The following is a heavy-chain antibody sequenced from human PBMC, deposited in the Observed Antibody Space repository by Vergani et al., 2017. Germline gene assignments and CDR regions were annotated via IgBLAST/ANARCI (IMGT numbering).Heavy chain of an antibody. J-gene: IGHJ6*02. CDR3: ARGKDCGGSSCNGSPYYGLDL. CDR1: GFSFGNYA. D-gene: IGHD2-15*01. CDR2: ISYDGTEK. V-gene: IGHV3-30-3*01. Sequence: VQLLESGGGVVQPGRSLRLSCAASGFSFGNYAMHWVRQAPGKGLEWVGVISYDGTEKKYADSVNGRFTISRDNAKNTLYLQMNSLRVEETAVYYCARGKDCGGSSCNGSPYYGLDLWGQGTTVTVSS.